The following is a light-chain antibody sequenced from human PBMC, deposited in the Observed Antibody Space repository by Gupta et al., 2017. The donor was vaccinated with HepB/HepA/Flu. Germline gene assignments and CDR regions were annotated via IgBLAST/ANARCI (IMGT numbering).Light chain of an antibody. CDR2: GKN. CDR1: RLSRYY. J-gene: IGLJ2*01. Sequence: SSELTQDPTVSVAFGQPITSTCQGDRLSRYYATWYQQKPGQAPVLVVYGKNNRPSGIPERFSGSKSGTTASLTNTGAQAEDEADYHCNSRDSSSDRVVFGAGTKLTVL. CDR3: NSRDSSSDRVV. V-gene: IGLV3-19*01.